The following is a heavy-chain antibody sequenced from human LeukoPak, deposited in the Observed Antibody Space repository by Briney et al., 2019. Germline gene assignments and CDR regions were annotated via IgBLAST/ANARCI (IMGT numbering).Heavy chain of an antibody. V-gene: IGHV4-59*01. D-gene: IGHD3-22*01. Sequence: SETLSLTCIVSGYSISSGYFWSWIRQPPGKGLEWIGYIYDSGSTNYNPSLKSRVTISVDSSKNQFSLKLSSVTAADTAVYYCACLTTADAFDIWGQGTMVTVSS. J-gene: IGHJ3*02. CDR1: GYSISSGYF. CDR3: ACLTTADAFDI. CDR2: IYDSGST.